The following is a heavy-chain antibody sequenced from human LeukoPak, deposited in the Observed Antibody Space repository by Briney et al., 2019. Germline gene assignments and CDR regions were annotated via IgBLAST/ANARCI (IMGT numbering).Heavy chain of an antibody. J-gene: IGHJ6*03. D-gene: IGHD2-2*02. CDR2: INHSGST. V-gene: IGHV4-34*01. CDR1: GGPFSGYY. CDR3: ARFGCSSTSCYRAYYYMDV. Sequence: SETLSLTCAVYGGPFSGYYWSWIRQPPGKGLEWIGEINHSGSTNYNPSLKSRVTISVDTSKNQFSLKLSSVTAADTAVYYCARFGCSSTSCYRAYYYMDVWGKGTTVTVSS.